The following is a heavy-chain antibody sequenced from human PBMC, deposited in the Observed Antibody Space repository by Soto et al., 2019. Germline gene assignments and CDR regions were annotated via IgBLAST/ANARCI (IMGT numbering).Heavy chain of an antibody. CDR3: ARESPTSWYFDL. CDR2: IIPILGIA. D-gene: IGHD1-26*01. CDR1: GGTFSSYT. J-gene: IGHJ2*01. V-gene: IGHV1-69*08. Sequence: QVQLVQSGAEVKKPGSSVKVSCKASGGTFSSYTISWVRQAPGQGLEWMGRIIPILGIANYAQKFQGRVTITADKSTSTAYMDLSSLRSEDTAVYYCARESPTSWYFDLWGRGTLVTVSS.